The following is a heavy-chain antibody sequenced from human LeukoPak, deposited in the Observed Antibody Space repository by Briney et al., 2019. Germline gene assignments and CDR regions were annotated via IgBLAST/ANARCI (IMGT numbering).Heavy chain of an antibody. Sequence: GGSLRLSCVASGFIVSSNYMSWVRQAPGKGLEWVSVIYSGGGTNYADSVKGRFTISRDRSKNTLYLQMNSLRVEDTAVYYCARAPMTTEDYWGQGTLVTVSS. CDR2: IYSGGGT. J-gene: IGHJ4*02. CDR1: GFIVSSNY. D-gene: IGHD4-17*01. V-gene: IGHV3-53*01. CDR3: ARAPMTTEDY.